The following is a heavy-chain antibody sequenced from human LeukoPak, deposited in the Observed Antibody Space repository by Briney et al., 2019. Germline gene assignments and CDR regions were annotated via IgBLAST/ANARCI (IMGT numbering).Heavy chain of an antibody. J-gene: IGHJ1*01. CDR3: AKDRNDSSGYYFPEYFQH. Sequence: GGSLRLSCAASGFTFSSYGMSWVRQAPGKGLEWVSAISGSGGSTYYADSVKGRFTISRDNSKNTLYLQMNSLRAEDTAVYYCAKDRNDSSGYYFPEYFQHWGQGTLVTVSS. D-gene: IGHD3-22*01. V-gene: IGHV3-23*01. CDR1: GFTFSSYG. CDR2: ISGSGGST.